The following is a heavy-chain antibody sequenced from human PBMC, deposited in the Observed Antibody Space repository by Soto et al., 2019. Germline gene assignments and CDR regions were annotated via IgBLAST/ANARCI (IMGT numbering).Heavy chain of an antibody. CDR2: ISTYTGKT. D-gene: IGHD6-6*01. CDR3: ARDVYSGSGDAFDL. V-gene: IGHV1-18*01. J-gene: IGHJ3*01. Sequence: QVQLVQSGAEVKKPGASVKVSCKTSGYTFHIYGITWVRQAPGRGLEWMGWISTYTGKTDYAQSLQGRVTMTTDTSTGTAYLEVRSRRSDDTAVYFCARDVYSGSGDAFDLWGQGTMVTVSS. CDR1: GYTFHIYG.